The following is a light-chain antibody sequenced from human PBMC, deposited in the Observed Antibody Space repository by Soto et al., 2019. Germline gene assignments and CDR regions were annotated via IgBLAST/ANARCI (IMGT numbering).Light chain of an antibody. CDR2: GVS. J-gene: IGKJ4*01. V-gene: IGKV3-15*01. Sequence: EIVMTQSPATLSVSPVERATLSGIASPRVSSYLAWYQQKPGQAPRLLIYGVSTRANGVPARFSGSGSGTVFTLTISSLQSEDFAVYYCQQYNNWPLTFGGGTKVDIK. CDR1: PRVSSY. CDR3: QQYNNWPLT.